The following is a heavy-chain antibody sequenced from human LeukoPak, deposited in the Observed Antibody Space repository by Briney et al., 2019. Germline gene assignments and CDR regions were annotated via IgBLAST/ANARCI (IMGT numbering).Heavy chain of an antibody. D-gene: IGHD3-3*01. CDR2: IYYSGST. CDR1: GGSISSSSYY. CDR3: ARRITIFGVVIAGWFDP. Sequence: PSETLSLTCTVSGGSISSSSYYWGWIRQPPGKGLEWIGSIYYSGSTYYNPPLKSRVTISVDTSKNQFSLKLSSVTAADTAVYYCARRITIFGVVIAGWFDPWGQGTLVTVSS. J-gene: IGHJ5*02. V-gene: IGHV4-39*01.